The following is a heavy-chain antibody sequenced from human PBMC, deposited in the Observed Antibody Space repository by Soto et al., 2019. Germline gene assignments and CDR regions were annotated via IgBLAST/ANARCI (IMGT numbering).Heavy chain of an antibody. Sequence: GGSLRLSCAASGFTFSSYGMHWVRQAPGKGLEWVAVISYDGSNKYYADSVKGRFTISRDNSKNTLYLQMNSLRAEDTAVYYCAKIYCSSTSCYDYWGQGTLVTVSS. CDR3: AKIYCSSTSCYDY. J-gene: IGHJ4*02. CDR1: GFTFSSYG. V-gene: IGHV3-30*18. CDR2: ISYDGSNK. D-gene: IGHD2-2*01.